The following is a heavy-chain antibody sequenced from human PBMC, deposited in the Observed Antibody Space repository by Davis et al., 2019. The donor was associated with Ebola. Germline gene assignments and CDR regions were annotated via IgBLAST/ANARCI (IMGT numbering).Heavy chain of an antibody. CDR2: INTNTGNP. CDR1: GYTFTNYA. Sequence: AASVKVSCKASGYTFTNYAMNWVRQAPGQGLEWMGWINTNTGNPTYAQGFTGRFVFSLDTSVSTAYLQISSLKAEDTAVYYCARGGYCSGGSCRLYYFDYWGQGTLVTVSS. V-gene: IGHV7-4-1*02. D-gene: IGHD2-15*01. CDR3: ARGGYCSGGSCRLYYFDY. J-gene: IGHJ4*02.